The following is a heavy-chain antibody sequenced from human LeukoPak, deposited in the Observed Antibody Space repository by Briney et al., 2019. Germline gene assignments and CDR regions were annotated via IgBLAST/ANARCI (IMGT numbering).Heavy chain of an antibody. CDR1: GFTTHYW. Sequence: GGSLRLSCTASGFTTHYWLNWVRQSPGKGLEWVANIDRDGRVQHYVDSVEGRFTISRDSAKNSLALQMHSLRAEDTAVYYCTGGSDEVLSGECYYYMDVWGTGTTVTVSS. J-gene: IGHJ6*03. CDR2: IDRDGRVQ. D-gene: IGHD2/OR15-2a*01. CDR3: TGGSDEVLSGECYYYMDV. V-gene: IGHV3-7*01.